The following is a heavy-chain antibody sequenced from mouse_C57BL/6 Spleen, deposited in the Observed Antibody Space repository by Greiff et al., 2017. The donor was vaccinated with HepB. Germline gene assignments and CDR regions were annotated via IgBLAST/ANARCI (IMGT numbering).Heavy chain of an antibody. D-gene: IGHD1-1*01. CDR3: AREGYYGSSSPAWFAY. CDR1: GYTFTSYW. J-gene: IGHJ3*01. Sequence: VQLQQSGAELVRPGSSVKLSCKASGYTFTSYWMDWVKQRPGQGLEWIGNIYPSDSETHYNQKFKDKATLTVDKSSSTAYMQLSSLTSEDSAVYYCAREGYYGSSSPAWFAYWGQGTLVTVSA. V-gene: IGHV1-61*01. CDR2: IYPSDSET.